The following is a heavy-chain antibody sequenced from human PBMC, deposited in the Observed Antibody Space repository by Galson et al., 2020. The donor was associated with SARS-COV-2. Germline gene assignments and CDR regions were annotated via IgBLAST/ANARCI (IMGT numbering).Heavy chain of an antibody. J-gene: IGHJ5*02. D-gene: IGHD3-10*01. CDR2: IPSDGSNK. CDR1: GFTFSSYA. CDR3: ARCGSGSYWSWFDP. Sequence: GGSMRLSCAAYGFTFSSYAMHWVRQPHGKGLEWVAVIPSDGSNKYDADSVKGRFTISRDNSKNTLYLQMNSLGAEETAVYYCARCGSGSYWSWFDPWGQGTLVTVSS. V-gene: IGHV3-30-3*01.